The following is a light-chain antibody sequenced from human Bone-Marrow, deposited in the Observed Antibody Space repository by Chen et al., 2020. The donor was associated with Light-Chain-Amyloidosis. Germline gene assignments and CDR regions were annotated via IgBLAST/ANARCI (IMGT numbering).Light chain of an antibody. CDR2: DGS. J-gene: IGLJ3*02. CDR3: QVWERGSDRPV. V-gene: IGLV3-21*02. Sequence: SYVLTQPSSVSVAPGQTATIACGGNNIGSTSVHWYQRTPGQAPLLVVYDGSDRPSEMHERLSGSHSGNTATLTIGRVEAGDEADDYCQVWERGSDRPVYGGGTNLAVL. CDR1: NIGSTS.